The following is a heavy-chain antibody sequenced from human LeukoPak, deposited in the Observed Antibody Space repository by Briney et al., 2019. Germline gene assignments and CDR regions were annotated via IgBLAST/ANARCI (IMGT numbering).Heavy chain of an antibody. V-gene: IGHV3-33*06. J-gene: IGHJ4*02. CDR3: AKVSRVDTAMVDYFDY. CDR1: EFTFSNYG. CDR2: IWYDGSNK. D-gene: IGHD5-18*01. Sequence: GGSLRLSCAASEFTFSNYGMHWVRQAPGKGLEWVAVIWYDGSNKFYSDSVKGRFTISRDNSKNTLYLQMNSLRAENTAVYYCAKVSRVDTAMVDYFDYWGQGTLVTVSS.